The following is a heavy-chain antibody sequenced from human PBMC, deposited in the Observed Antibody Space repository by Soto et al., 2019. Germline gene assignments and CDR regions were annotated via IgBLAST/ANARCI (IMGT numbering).Heavy chain of an antibody. Sequence: SETLSLTCAVYGGSFSGYYWSWIRQPPGKGLEWIGEINHSGSTNYNPSLKSRVTISVDTSKNQFSLKLSSVTAADTAVYYCARSRGDTAMVYYYGMDVWGQGTTVTVSS. J-gene: IGHJ6*02. CDR1: GGSFSGYY. V-gene: IGHV4-34*01. CDR3: ARSRGDTAMVYYYGMDV. CDR2: INHSGST. D-gene: IGHD5-18*01.